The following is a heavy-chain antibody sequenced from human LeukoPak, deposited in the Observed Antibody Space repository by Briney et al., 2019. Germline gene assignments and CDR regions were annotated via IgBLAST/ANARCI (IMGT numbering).Heavy chain of an antibody. CDR1: GGSIRSHY. V-gene: IGHV4-4*07. Sequence: PSETLSLTCTVSGGSIRSHYWSWIRQPAGKGLEWIGRIYISGSTNYNPSLKSRVTMSLDTSKNQFSLKLRSVTAADTAVYYCARDPFYDTYYSDSSDVFDIWGQGTMVTVSS. J-gene: IGHJ3*02. D-gene: IGHD3-22*01. CDR2: IYISGST. CDR3: ARDPFYDTYYSDSSDVFDI.